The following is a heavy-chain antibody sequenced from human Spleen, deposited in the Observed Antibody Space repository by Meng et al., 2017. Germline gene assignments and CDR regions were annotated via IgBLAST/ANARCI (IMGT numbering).Heavy chain of an antibody. CDR3: ARGNYFEILTGGKWFDP. Sequence: ASVKVSCKASGYTFANYDINWVRQATGQGLEWMGWMNPNTGEAVYAQKFQGRFTIIGETSISTAYMEVSSLRSEDTAVYYCARGNYFEILTGGKWFDPWGQGTLVTVSS. CDR2: MNPNTGEA. V-gene: IGHV1-8*03. J-gene: IGHJ5*02. CDR1: GYTFANYD. D-gene: IGHD3-9*01.